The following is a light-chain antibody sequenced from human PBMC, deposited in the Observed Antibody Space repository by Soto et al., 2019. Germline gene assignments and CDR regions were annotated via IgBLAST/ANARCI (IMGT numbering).Light chain of an antibody. CDR1: QTVKNNY. V-gene: IGKV3-20*01. Sequence: EVVLTQSPGTLSLSPGERVTLYCRPSQTVKNNYLAWYQQKPGRAPRLLIFGAFNRATGIPDRFSGSVSGTDFNLTISRLEPEDFAMYYCQQYDTSPLTFGGGTKVDI. CDR2: GAF. CDR3: QQYDTSPLT. J-gene: IGKJ4*01.